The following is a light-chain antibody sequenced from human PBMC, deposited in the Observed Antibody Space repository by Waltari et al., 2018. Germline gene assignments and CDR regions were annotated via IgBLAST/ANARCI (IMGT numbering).Light chain of an antibody. CDR1: ESVGNL. J-gene: IGKJ2*03. CDR2: DAS. V-gene: IGKV3-20*01. Sequence: EVLLTHSPGTLSLSPGDRATLSCRASESVGNLLAWYQQKPGQAPRLLLYDASNRATGIPDRFSGSGSGTEFTLTISRLEAGDFAMYYCQQYRMTPVSFGQGTKVEIK. CDR3: QQYRMTPVS.